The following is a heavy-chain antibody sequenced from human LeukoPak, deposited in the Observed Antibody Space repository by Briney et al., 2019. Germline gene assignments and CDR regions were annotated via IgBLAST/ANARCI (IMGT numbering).Heavy chain of an antibody. Sequence: PSETLSLTCTVSGVSISSYFWSWIRQPPGKGLEWIGFIHYSGSTNYNPSLRSRVTISLDTSKNQFSLNLTSATAADTAVYYCARQSGAYGDYGTWFNYWGQGTLVAVSS. CDR2: IHYSGST. CDR3: ARQSGAYGDYGTWFNY. D-gene: IGHD4-17*01. V-gene: IGHV4-59*08. J-gene: IGHJ4*02. CDR1: GVSISSYF.